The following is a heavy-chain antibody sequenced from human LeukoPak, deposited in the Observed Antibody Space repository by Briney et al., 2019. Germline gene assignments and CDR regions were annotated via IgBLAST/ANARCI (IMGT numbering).Heavy chain of an antibody. D-gene: IGHD3-9*01. CDR2: ISYTGST. J-gene: IGHJ4*02. CDR3: ARGSPYYDILTGYSLNYFDY. CDR1: GGSISSYF. Sequence: SETLSLTCTVSGGSISSYFWGWIRQPPGKGLGWIGYISYTGSTNYNPSLKSRVTISVDTSKNQFSLKLSSVTAADTAVYYCARGSPYYDILTGYSLNYFDYWGQGTLVTVSS. V-gene: IGHV4-59*01.